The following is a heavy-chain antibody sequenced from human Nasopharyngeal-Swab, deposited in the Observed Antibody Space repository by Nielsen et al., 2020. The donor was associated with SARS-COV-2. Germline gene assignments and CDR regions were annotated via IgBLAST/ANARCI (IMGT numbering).Heavy chain of an antibody. V-gene: IGHV3-9*01. CDR3: ARGTADYSNPSFDY. Sequence: SLKISCAASGFTFDDYAMYWVRQRPGEGLEWASGINWNSGLKGYADSVKGRFTISRDNARNSLYLLMNSLRSEDTALYYCARGTADYSNPSFDYWGQGTLVTVPS. J-gene: IGHJ4*02. D-gene: IGHD4-11*01. CDR2: INWNSGLK. CDR1: GFTFDDYA.